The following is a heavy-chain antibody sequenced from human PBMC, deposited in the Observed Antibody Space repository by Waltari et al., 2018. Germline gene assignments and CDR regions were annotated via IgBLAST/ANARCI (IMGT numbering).Heavy chain of an antibody. J-gene: IGHJ4*02. CDR2: ISGSGGST. Sequence: EVQLLASGGGLVQPGGSLRLSCPASGFTFRRHAITWVRQAPGKGLEWVAAISGSGGSTYYADSVKGRFTISRDNSKNTLYLQMNSLRAGDTAVYYCAKDRRGSRHLFDYWGQGTLVTVSS. CDR1: GFTFRRHA. CDR3: AKDRRGSRHLFDY. D-gene: IGHD1-26*01. V-gene: IGHV3-23*01.